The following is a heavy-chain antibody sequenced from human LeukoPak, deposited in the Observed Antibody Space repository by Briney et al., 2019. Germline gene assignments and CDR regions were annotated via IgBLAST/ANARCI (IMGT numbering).Heavy chain of an antibody. Sequence: ASVKVSCKASGYTLTNNHLYWVRQAPGQGLEWMGWIDPNSGVTNFAQNFQGGLTMTTDTSINTAYMELSRLTSDDTTVYYCARELGINAFDVWGQGTLVTVSS. CDR3: ARELGINAFDV. CDR2: IDPNSGVT. D-gene: IGHD1-26*01. CDR1: GYTLTNNH. J-gene: IGHJ3*01. V-gene: IGHV1-2*02.